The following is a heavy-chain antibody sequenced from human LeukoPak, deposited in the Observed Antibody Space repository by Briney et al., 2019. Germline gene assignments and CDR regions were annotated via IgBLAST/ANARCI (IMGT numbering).Heavy chain of an antibody. CDR1: GGSISSSSYY. CDR2: IYYSGST. V-gene: IGHV4-39*01. Sequence: SETLSLTCTVSGGSISSSSYYWGWIRQPPGKGLEWIGSIYYSGSTYYNPSLKSRITISVDTSQNQFSLKLSSVTAADTAVYYDARRRSGWPFDYWGQGTLVTVSS. CDR3: ARRRSGWPFDY. J-gene: IGHJ4*02. D-gene: IGHD6-19*01.